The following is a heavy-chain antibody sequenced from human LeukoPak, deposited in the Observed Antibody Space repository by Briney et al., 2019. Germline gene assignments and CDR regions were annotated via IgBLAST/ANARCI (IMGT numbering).Heavy chain of an antibody. CDR1: GFTFSSYS. D-gene: IGHD2-2*01. CDR2: ISSSSSTI. V-gene: IGHV3-48*01. J-gene: IGHJ3*02. CDR3: ARDRDGQLPDLAFDI. Sequence: GGSLRLPCAASGFTFSSYSMNWVRQAPGKGLEWVSYISSSSSTIYYADSVKGRFTISRDNAKNSLYLQMNSLRAEDTAVYYCARDRDGQLPDLAFDIWGQGTMVTVSS.